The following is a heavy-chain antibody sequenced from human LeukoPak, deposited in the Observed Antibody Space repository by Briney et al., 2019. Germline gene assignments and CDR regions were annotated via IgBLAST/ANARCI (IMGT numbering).Heavy chain of an antibody. D-gene: IGHD3-22*01. CDR2: IYSGGST. CDR3: ARGSSSGYYDYYYYYMDV. V-gene: IGHV3-53*01. CDR1: GFTFSSYE. Sequence: GGSLRLSCAASGFTFSSYEMNWVRQAPGKGLEWVSVIYSGGSTYYADSVKGRFTISRDNAKNSLYLQMNSLRAEDTALYYCARGSSSGYYDYYYYYMDVWGKGTTVTVSS. J-gene: IGHJ6*03.